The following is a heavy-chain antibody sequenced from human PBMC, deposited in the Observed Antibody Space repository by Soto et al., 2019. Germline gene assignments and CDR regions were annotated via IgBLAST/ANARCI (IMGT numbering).Heavy chain of an antibody. CDR1: GFTFSSYA. J-gene: IGHJ4*02. CDR3: EREWRTAGALDS. CDR2: ISYDGSNK. D-gene: IGHD6-19*01. V-gene: IGHV3-30-3*01. Sequence: QVQLVESGGGVVQPGRSLRLSCAASGFTFSSYAMHWVRQAPGKGLEWVAVISYDGSNKYYADSVKGRFTISRDNSKNPLYLPMNILRAEDTAVYYCEREWRTAGALDSWGEGTLVTVSS.